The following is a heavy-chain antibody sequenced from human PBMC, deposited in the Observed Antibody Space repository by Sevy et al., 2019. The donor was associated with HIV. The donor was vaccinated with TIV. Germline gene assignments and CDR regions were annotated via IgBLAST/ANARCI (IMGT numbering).Heavy chain of an antibody. J-gene: IGHJ4*02. CDR3: ARSGDSSGLKTYFDY. Sequence: ASVKVSCKASGYIFTSYDINWVRQATGQGLEWMGWMNPNTDNTGYAQKFQGRVTMTRNTSISTAYMELGSLRSEDTAVYYCARSGDSSGLKTYFDYWGQGTLVTVSS. CDR1: GYIFTSYD. CDR2: MNPNTDNT. V-gene: IGHV1-8*01. D-gene: IGHD3-22*01.